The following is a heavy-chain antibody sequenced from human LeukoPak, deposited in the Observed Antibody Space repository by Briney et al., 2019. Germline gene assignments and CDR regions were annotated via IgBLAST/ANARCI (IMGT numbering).Heavy chain of an antibody. CDR3: ARGDSVPLGGGNLLRVLYFND. V-gene: IGHV1-8*03. D-gene: IGHD4-23*01. CDR1: GYTFTSYD. Sequence: GASVKVSCKASGYTFTSYDINWVRQATGQGLEWMGWMNPNSGNIGYAQKFQGRVTITRNTSISTAYMELSSLRSEDTAVYYCARGDSVPLGGGNLLRVLYFNDWGQGTLVAVSS. J-gene: IGHJ1*01. CDR2: MNPNSGNI.